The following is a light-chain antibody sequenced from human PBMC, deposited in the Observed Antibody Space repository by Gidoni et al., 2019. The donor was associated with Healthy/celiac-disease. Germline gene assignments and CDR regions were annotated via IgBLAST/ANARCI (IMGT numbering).Light chain of an antibody. CDR2: EDK. CDR3: QSYDSSTPWV. V-gene: IGLV6-57*04. J-gene: IGLJ3*02. CDR1: SGNLASNY. Sequence: NFRLTQPHSVSESPGKTVTISSTRSSGNLASNYVQWYQPRPGSVPATVIEEDKPRPSGVPDLFSGSIDSSSNSSSLTIAGLKTEDEADYYCQSYDSSTPWVFGGGTKLTVL.